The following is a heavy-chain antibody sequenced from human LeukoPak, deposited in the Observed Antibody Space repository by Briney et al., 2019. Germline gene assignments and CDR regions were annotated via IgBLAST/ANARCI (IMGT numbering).Heavy chain of an antibody. Sequence: GGSLRLSCAASGFTFSSYAMNWVRQAPGKGLEWVSAINGRGGNTYYADSVKGRFTISRDNSKSSLFLQMNSLRAEDTAIYYCAKDRLSPGANLFDPWGQGALVTVSS. J-gene: IGHJ5*02. V-gene: IGHV3-23*01. CDR2: INGRGGNT. CDR3: AKDRLSPGANLFDP. D-gene: IGHD2/OR15-2a*01. CDR1: GFTFSSYA.